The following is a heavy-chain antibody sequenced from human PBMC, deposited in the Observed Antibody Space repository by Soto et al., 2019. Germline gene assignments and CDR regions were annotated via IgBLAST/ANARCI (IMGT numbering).Heavy chain of an antibody. D-gene: IGHD3-3*01. CDR3: ARHVSPSITIFGVVTRPPYYMDV. Sequence: PSETLSLTCTVSGGSISSSSYYWGWIRQPPGKGLEWIGSIYYSGSTYYNPSLKSRVTISVDTSKNQFSLKLSSVTAADTAVYYCARHVSPSITIFGVVTRPPYYMDVWGKGTTVTVSS. J-gene: IGHJ6*03. CDR2: IYYSGST. V-gene: IGHV4-39*01. CDR1: GGSISSSSYY.